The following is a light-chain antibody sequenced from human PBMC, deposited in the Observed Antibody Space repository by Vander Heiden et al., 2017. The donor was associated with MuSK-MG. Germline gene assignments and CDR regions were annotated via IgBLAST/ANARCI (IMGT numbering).Light chain of an antibody. J-gene: IGLJ1*01. V-gene: IGLV2-14*01. Sequence: QSALTQPASVSGSPGQSITISCTGTSSHVGGYNYVSWYQQHPGKAPKLMIYDVSNRPSGVSNRFSGSKSGNTASRTSSGLQAEDEADYYCSSYTSSSSYVFGTGTKVTVL. CDR1: SSHVGGYNY. CDR3: SSYTSSSSYV. CDR2: DVS.